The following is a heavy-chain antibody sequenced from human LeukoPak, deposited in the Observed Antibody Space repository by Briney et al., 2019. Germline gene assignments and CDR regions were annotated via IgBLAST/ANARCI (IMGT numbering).Heavy chain of an antibody. V-gene: IGHV3-48*03. CDR1: GFTFSSYA. Sequence: GGSLRLSCAASGFTFSSYAMSWVRQAPGKGLEWVSYISSSGSTIYYADSVKGRFTISRDNAKNSLYLQMNSLRAEDTAVYYCARGPGCSSGWYWAKFDYWGQGTLVTVSS. J-gene: IGHJ4*02. CDR2: ISSSGSTI. D-gene: IGHD6-19*01. CDR3: ARGPGCSSGWYWAKFDY.